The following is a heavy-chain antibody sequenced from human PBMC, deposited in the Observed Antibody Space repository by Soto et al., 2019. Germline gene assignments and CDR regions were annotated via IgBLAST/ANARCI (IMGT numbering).Heavy chain of an antibody. J-gene: IGHJ4*02. D-gene: IGHD3-10*01. Sequence: ASVKVSCKVSGYTLTELSMHWVRQAPGKGLEWMGGFDPEDGETIYAQKFQGRVTMTEDTSTDTAYMELSSLRSEDTAVYYCATDFRSGSGSYYVRGVSSFDYWGQGTLVTVSS. CDR3: ATDFRSGSGSYYVRGVSSFDY. CDR1: GYTLTELS. V-gene: IGHV1-24*01. CDR2: FDPEDGET.